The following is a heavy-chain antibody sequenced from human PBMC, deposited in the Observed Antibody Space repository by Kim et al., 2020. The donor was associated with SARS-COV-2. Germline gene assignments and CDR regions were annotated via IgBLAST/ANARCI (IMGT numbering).Heavy chain of an antibody. CDR3: AKDYSSGWYPFDY. V-gene: IGHV1-3*01. Sequence: YSQKVQGRVTITREPSASTAYIELSSLRSEDTAVYYCAKDYSSGWYPFDYWGQGTLVTVSS. J-gene: IGHJ4*02. D-gene: IGHD6-19*01.